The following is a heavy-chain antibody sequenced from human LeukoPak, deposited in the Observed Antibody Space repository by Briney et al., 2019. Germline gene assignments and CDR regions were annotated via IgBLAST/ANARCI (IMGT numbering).Heavy chain of an antibody. CDR3: ARVLYILRYFDY. J-gene: IGHJ6*04. CDR1: GFTFSSYG. D-gene: IGHD3-9*01. V-gene: IGHV3-30*02. Sequence: GGSLRLSCAASGFTFSSYGMHWVRQAPGKGLEWVAFIRYDGSNKYYADSVKGRFTISRDNSKNTLYLQMNSLRAEDTAVYYCARVLYILRYFDYWGKGTTVTISS. CDR2: IRYDGSNK.